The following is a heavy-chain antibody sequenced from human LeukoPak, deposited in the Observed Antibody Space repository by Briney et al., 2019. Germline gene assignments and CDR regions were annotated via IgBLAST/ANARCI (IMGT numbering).Heavy chain of an antibody. CDR3: ARDHRYAFDN. Sequence: GGSLRLSCAASGFNFIDYSMNWVRQAPGKGLEWISYIGISSGNTKYADSVKGRFTISRDKARNSLYLQMNSLRVEDTAMYYCARDHRYAFDNWGRGTLVTVSS. J-gene: IGHJ4*01. V-gene: IGHV3-48*01. CDR1: GFNFIDYS. CDR2: IGISSGNT. D-gene: IGHD5-12*01.